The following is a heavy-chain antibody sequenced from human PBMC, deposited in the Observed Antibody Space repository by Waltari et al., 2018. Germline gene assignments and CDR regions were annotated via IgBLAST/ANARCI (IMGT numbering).Heavy chain of an antibody. CDR3: AGGSKFYYMDL. CDR1: GPTPSRYW. J-gene: IGHJ6*03. CDR2: INSDGSST. V-gene: IGHV3-74*03. Sequence: EVELVESGGGLVQPGGSLRLSCAASGPTPSRYWMYWVRQVPGKGLVWVSRINSDGSSTTYADSVKGRFTISRDNAKNTLFLQMNSLRVEDTAIYYCAGGSKFYYMDLWGKGTTATISS.